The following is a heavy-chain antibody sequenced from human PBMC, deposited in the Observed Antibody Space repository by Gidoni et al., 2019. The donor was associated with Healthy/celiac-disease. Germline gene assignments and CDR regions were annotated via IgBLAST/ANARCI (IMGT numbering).Heavy chain of an antibody. J-gene: IGHJ3*02. Sequence: EVQLVESGGGLVQPGRSLRLSCAAVGFTFDAYAMHWVRQAPGKGLGWVSGISWNSGSIGYADSVKGRFTISRDNAKNSLYLQMNSLRAEDTALYYCAKASGLDAFDIWGQGTMVTVSS. CDR2: ISWNSGSI. D-gene: IGHD6-6*01. CDR1: GFTFDAYA. CDR3: AKASGLDAFDI. V-gene: IGHV3-9*01.